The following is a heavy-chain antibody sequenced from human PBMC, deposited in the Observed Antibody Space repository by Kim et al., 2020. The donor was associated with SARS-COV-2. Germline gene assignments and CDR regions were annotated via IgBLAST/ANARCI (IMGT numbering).Heavy chain of an antibody. D-gene: IGHD1-7*01. J-gene: IGHJ6*03. V-gene: IGHV3-11*01. CDR3: ARDQTTHYYYMDV. Sequence: YNTDSVKGRFTISRDNAKTSLYLQMNSLRAEDTAVYYCARDQTTHYYYMDVWGKGTTVTVSS.